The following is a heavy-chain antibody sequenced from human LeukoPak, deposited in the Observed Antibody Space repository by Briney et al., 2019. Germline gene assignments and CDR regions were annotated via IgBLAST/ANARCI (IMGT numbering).Heavy chain of an antibody. J-gene: IGHJ4*02. CDR2: ISSSSSYI. V-gene: IGHV3-21*01. CDR1: GFTFSSYS. D-gene: IGHD3-22*01. Sequence: PGGSLRLSCAASGFTFSSYSMNWVRQAPGKGLEWVSSISSSSSYIYYADSVKGRFTISRDNAKNSLYLQMNSLRAEDTAVYYCARDSGLTMTGTTYYFDYWGQGTLVTVSS. CDR3: ARDSGLTMTGTTYYFDY.